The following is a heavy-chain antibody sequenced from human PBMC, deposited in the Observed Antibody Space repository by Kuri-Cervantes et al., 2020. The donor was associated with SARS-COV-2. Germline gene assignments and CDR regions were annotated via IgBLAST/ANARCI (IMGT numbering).Heavy chain of an antibody. V-gene: IGHV1-2*02. CDR2: INPNSGGT. Sequence: AAVKVSCKASGYTFTGYYMHWVRQAPGQGLEWMGWINPNSGGTNYAQKFQGRVTMTRETSTSTVYMELSSLRSKDTAVYYCARDLHKADWGYGSGSYYNAKGSFQHWGQGTLVTVSS. D-gene: IGHD3-10*01. CDR3: ARDLHKADWGYGSGSYYNAKGSFQH. J-gene: IGHJ1*01. CDR1: GYTFTGYY.